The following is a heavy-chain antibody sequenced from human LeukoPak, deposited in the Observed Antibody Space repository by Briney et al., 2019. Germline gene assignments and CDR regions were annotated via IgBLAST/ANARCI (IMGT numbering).Heavy chain of an antibody. V-gene: IGHV3-21*01. J-gene: IGHJ4*02. CDR1: GFTFSSYS. Sequence: PGGSLRRYCAASGFTFSSYSMNWVRQAPGKGLEWVSSISSSSSYIYYADSVKGRFTISRDNAKNSLYLQMNSLRAEDTAVYYCARPTDSRGYYVFDYWGQGTLVTVSS. CDR2: ISSSSSYI. D-gene: IGHD3-22*01. CDR3: ARPTDSRGYYVFDY.